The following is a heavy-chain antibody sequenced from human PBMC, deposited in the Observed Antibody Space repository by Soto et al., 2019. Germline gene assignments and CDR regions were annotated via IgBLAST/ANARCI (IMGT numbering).Heavy chain of an antibody. Sequence: LSLTCTVSGGSISSGDYYWSWIRQPPGKGLEWIGYIYYSGTTYYNPSLKSRVTISVDTSKNQFSLKVNSVTAADTAVYYCARALIQLWPHYYYGMDVWGQGTTVTVSS. CDR1: GGSISSGDYY. V-gene: IGHV4-30-4*01. D-gene: IGHD5-18*01. CDR2: IYYSGTT. CDR3: ARALIQLWPHYYYGMDV. J-gene: IGHJ6*02.